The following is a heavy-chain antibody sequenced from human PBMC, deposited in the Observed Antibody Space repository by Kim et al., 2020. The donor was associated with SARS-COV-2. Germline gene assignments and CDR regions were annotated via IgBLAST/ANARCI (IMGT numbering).Heavy chain of an antibody. Sequence: ASVKVSCKVSGYTLTELSMHWVRQAPGKGLEWMGGFDPEDGETIYAQKFQGRVTMTEDTSTDTAYMELSSLRSEDTAVYCCARSCSSTRCHWFDPWGQGTLVTVSS. D-gene: IGHD2-2*01. CDR2: FDPEDGET. CDR1: GYTLTELS. CDR3: ARSCSSTRCHWFDP. V-gene: IGHV1-24*01. J-gene: IGHJ5*02.